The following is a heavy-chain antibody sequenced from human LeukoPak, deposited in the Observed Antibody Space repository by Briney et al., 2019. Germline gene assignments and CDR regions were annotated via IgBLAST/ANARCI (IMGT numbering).Heavy chain of an antibody. V-gene: IGHV3-23*01. CDR3: GRWNYDGSGYPAADY. J-gene: IGHJ4*02. D-gene: IGHD3-22*01. CDR1: GFTFSSYA. Sequence: GGSLRLSCAASGFTFSSYAMSWVRQAPGKGLEWVSAISGSGGSTYYADSVKGRFTISRDNSKNTLYLQMNSQRAEDTGVYYCGRWNYDGSGYPAADYGGRGPVVTFSS. CDR2: ISGSGGST.